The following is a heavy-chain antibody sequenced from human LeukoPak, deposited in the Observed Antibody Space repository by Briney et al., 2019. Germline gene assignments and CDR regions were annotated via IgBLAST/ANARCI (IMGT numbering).Heavy chain of an antibody. Sequence: PGGSLRLSCVASGFTFSNYAMSWIRQAPGKGLEWVSSISVGGTTTYYTDSVKGRFTISRDNSKNMLYLQMNSLRAEDTAVYYCAHKRVYGDYFYFQHWGQGTLVTVSS. V-gene: IGHV3-23*01. D-gene: IGHD4-17*01. CDR2: ISVGGTTT. J-gene: IGHJ1*01. CDR3: AHKRVYGDYFYFQH. CDR1: GFTFSNYA.